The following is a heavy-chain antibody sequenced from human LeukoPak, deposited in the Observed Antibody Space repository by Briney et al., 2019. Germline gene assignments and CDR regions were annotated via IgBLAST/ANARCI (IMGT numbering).Heavy chain of an antibody. CDR2: ISWNSGSI. V-gene: IGHV3-9*01. CDR3: AKGFKYSSSGIIDY. Sequence: PGRSLRLSCAASGFTFDDYAMHWVRQAPGKGLEWVSGISWNSGSIGYADSVKGRFTISRDNAKNSLYLQMNSLRAEDTALYYCAKGFKYSSSGIIDYWGQGTLVTVSS. D-gene: IGHD6-6*01. CDR1: GFTFDDYA. J-gene: IGHJ4*02.